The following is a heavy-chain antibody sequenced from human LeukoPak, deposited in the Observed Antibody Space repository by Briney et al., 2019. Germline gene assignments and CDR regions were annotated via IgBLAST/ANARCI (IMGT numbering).Heavy chain of an antibody. J-gene: IGHJ4*02. CDR1: GFTFSSYG. CDR2: IRFDASNK. CDR3: AXDXSVXYYDSRNFDY. D-gene: IGHD3-22*01. Sequence: PGGSLRXSCAASGFTFSSYGMHWVRQAPGKGLEWVAFIRFDASNKYYADSVKGRFTISRDNSKNTLYMQMNRLRDEDTAVYYCAXDXSVXYYDSRNFDYWGQGTLVTVSS. V-gene: IGHV3-30*02.